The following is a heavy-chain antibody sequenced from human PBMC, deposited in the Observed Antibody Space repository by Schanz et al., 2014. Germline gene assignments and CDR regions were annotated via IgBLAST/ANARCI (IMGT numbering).Heavy chain of an antibody. V-gene: IGHV3-66*01. CDR1: GFTFSRNA. Sequence: EVQLVESGGGLVQPGGSLRLSCAASGFTFSRNAMNWVRQAPGKGLECVSIIYSDGSTYYVDSVKGRFIISRDNSKNTVYLQMNSLRAEDTAVYYCARDPGGTKTHGLWGQGTLVTVSS. CDR3: ARDPGGTKTHGL. D-gene: IGHD2-15*01. CDR2: IYSDGST. J-gene: IGHJ4*02.